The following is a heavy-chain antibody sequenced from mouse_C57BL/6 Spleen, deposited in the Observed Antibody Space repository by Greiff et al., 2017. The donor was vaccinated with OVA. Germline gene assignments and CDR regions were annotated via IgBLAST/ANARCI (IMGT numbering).Heavy chain of an antibody. V-gene: IGHV1-50*01. Sequence: VQLQQPGAELVKPGASVKLSCKASGYTFTSYWMQWVKQRPGQGLEWIGEIDPSDSYTNYNQKFKGKATLTVDTSSSTAYMQLSSLTSEDSAVYYCAEGGRDYWGQGTTLTVSS. CDR1: GYTFTSYW. D-gene: IGHD3-3*01. J-gene: IGHJ2*01. CDR2: IDPSDSYT. CDR3: AEGGRDY.